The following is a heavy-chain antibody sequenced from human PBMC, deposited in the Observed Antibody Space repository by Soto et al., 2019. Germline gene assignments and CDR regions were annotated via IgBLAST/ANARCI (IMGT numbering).Heavy chain of an antibody. CDR1: GFPFSNYA. Sequence: EVQLLESGGGLVQPGGSLRLSCSAYGFPFSNYAMSWVRQAPGKGLEWVSAISRSGGSPYYADSVRGRFTVSRDNSKHTLYLQMNSLRAEDTAVYYCARRLDYDILPGTIDYWGQGTLVTVSS. CDR3: ARRLDYDILPGTIDY. V-gene: IGHV3-23*01. CDR2: ISRSGGSP. D-gene: IGHD3-9*01. J-gene: IGHJ4*02.